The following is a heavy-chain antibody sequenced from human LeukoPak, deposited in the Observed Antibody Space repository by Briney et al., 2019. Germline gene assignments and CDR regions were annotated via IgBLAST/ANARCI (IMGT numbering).Heavy chain of an antibody. CDR2: IYYSGST. J-gene: IGHJ4*02. CDR3: ARGRGGEYYYDSSGLVYVDY. CDR1: GGTINSYY. V-gene: IGHV4-59*01. Sequence: SVTLSLTCTVSGGTINSYYWSWLPQPPGQERMGIGYIYYSGSTNYTPSLKSRVTISVDTSKNQFSLKLSSVTAADTAVYYCARGRGGEYYYDSSGLVYVDYWGQGTLVTVSS. D-gene: IGHD3-22*01.